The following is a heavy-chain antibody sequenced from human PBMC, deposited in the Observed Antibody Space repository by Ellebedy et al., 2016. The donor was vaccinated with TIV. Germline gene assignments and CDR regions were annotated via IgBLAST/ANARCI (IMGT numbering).Heavy chain of an antibody. D-gene: IGHD3-10*01. CDR3: VSSVSVDAFDL. CDR2: LYYTGST. V-gene: IGHV4-59*01. Sequence: GSLRLSCAVSGSSLSDNYWTWIRQPPGKGLEWIGYLYYTGSTNYNPSLKSRVTISVNTPRNQFSLKLNSVTAADTAVYYCVSSVSVDAFDLWGQGTMVTVSS. J-gene: IGHJ3*01. CDR1: GSSLSDNY.